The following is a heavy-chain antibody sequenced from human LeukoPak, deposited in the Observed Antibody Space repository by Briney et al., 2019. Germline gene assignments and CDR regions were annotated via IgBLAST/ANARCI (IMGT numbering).Heavy chain of an antibody. J-gene: IGHJ6*03. CDR1: GYTFTSYG. Sequence: SVKVSCKASGYTFTSYGISWVRQAPGQGLEWMGGIIPIFGTANYAQKFQGRVTITTDESTSTAYMELSSLRSEDTAVYYCARAPKYYDFWSGYSADRRDGYYYYMDVWGKGTTVTVSS. CDR3: ARAPKYYDFWSGYSADRRDGYYYYMDV. CDR2: IIPIFGTA. D-gene: IGHD3-3*01. V-gene: IGHV1-69*05.